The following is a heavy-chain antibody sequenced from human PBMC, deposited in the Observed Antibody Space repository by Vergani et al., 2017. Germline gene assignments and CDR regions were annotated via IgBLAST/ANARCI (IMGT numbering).Heavy chain of an antibody. D-gene: IGHD6-13*01. CDR3: ARQKSIAAAGTDYYYGMDV. CDR2: IYYSGST. V-gene: IGHV4-39*01. J-gene: IGHJ6*02. Sequence: QLQLQESGPGLVKPSETLSLTCTVSGGSISSSSYYWGWIRQPPGKGLEWIGSIYYSGSTYYNPSLKSRVTISVDTSKNQFSLKLSSVTAADTAVYYCARQKSIAAAGTDYYYGMDVWGQGTTVTVSS. CDR1: GGSISSSSYY.